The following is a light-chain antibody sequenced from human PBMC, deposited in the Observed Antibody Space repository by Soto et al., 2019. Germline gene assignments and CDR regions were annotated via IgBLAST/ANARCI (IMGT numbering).Light chain of an antibody. CDR2: DVN. J-gene: IGLJ2*01. CDR1: SSDIGTYDY. Sequence: QSALTQPASVSGSPGQSIAISCSGTSSDIGTYDYVSWYQQHPGKAPKLMLFDVNHRPSGVSDRFFGSKSGNTASLTIPGLQAEDEGDYYCSSYTTGSSVIFGGGTKLTVL. V-gene: IGLV2-14*03. CDR3: SSYTTGSSVI.